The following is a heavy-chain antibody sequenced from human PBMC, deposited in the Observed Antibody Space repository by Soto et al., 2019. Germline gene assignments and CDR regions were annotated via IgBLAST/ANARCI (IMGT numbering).Heavy chain of an antibody. CDR3: AKGLYYYDSSGYSPSGY. V-gene: IGHV1-69*02. J-gene: IGHJ4*02. CDR2: IIPILGIA. D-gene: IGHD3-22*01. CDR1: GGTFSSYT. Sequence: QVQLVQSGAEVKKPGSSVKVSCKASGGTFSSYTISWVRQAPGQGLEWMGRIIPILGIANYAQKFQGRVTITADKSTRTVYMELSSLRSEDTAVYYCAKGLYYYDSSGYSPSGYWGQGTLVTVSS.